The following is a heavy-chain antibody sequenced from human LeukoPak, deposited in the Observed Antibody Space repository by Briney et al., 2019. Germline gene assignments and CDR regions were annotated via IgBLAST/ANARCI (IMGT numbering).Heavy chain of an antibody. D-gene: IGHD6-19*01. J-gene: IGHJ4*02. V-gene: IGHV3-23*01. CDR2: ISASGSGT. Sequence: GGSLRLSCEAPGFTFTSYAMHWVRQAPGKGLEWVSSISASGSGTFYTDSMNGRFTISRDNAKKTFFLQMKNLRPGDTALYYCAKGRDTSGRQNFDFWGQGTLVTVPS. CDR1: GFTFTSYA. CDR3: AKGRDTSGRQNFDF.